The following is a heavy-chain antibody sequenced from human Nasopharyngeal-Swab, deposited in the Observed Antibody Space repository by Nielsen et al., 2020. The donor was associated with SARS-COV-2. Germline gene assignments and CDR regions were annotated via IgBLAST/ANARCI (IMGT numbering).Heavy chain of an antibody. CDR2: IYYTGST. Sequence: SETLSLTCTVSGGPITGYYWSWIRQPPGKGLEWIGNIYYTGSTKYNPSLKSRVTISIDASKYQFSLKLTSVTAADTAVYYCARDRPNYGMDVWGRGTTVTVS. J-gene: IGHJ6*02. CDR3: ARDRPNYGMDV. V-gene: IGHV4-59*01. CDR1: GGPITGYY.